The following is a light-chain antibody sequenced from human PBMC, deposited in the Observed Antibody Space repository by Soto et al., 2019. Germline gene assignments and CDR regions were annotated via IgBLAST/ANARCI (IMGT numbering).Light chain of an antibody. J-gene: IGLJ3*02. V-gene: IGLV2-14*01. CDR1: SSDVGGYNY. CDR3: SSYTSSSTFERV. CDR2: EVS. Sequence: QSALTQPASVSGSPGQSITISCTGTSSDVGGYNYVSWYQQHPGKAPKLMIYEVSNRPSGVSNRFSGSKSGNTASLTISGLQAEDEADYYCSSYTSSSTFERVFGGGTKVTVL.